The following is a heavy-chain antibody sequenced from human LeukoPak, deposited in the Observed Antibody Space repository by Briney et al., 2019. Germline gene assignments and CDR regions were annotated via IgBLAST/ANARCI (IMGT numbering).Heavy chain of an antibody. CDR2: TSFDGSNQ. V-gene: IGHV3-30*18. Sequence: GRSLRLSCAASGFTFSTYGTHWVRQAPGKGLEWVAVTSFDGSNQYYADSVKGRFTISRDNFKSTLFLQMNSLSPEDTAVYYCAKGIRDFSWLPSFDWWGQGILVTVSS. CDR3: AKGIRDFSWLPSFDW. CDR1: GFTFSTYG. J-gene: IGHJ4*02. D-gene: IGHD3-9*01.